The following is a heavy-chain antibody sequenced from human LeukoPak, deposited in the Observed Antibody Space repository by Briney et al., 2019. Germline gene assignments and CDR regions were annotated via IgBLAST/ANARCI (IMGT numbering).Heavy chain of an antibody. CDR3: AKRGVVIRGILVIGYHTEAYHYDH. CDR1: GFSLSNYA. V-gene: IGHV3-23*01. Sequence: PGGSRRLSCVVSGFSLSNYAMSWVRQAPGKGLEWVSYMIERGGGTAYADSVKGRFSISRDNSLNTVYLQMNSLRAEDTAVYFCAKRGVVIRGILVIGYHTEAYHYDHWGQGTLVTVSS. D-gene: IGHD3-10*01. CDR2: MIERGGGT. J-gene: IGHJ4*02.